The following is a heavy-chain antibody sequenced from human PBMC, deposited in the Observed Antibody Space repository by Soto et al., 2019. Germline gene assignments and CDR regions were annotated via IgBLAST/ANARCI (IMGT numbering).Heavy chain of an antibody. CDR1: GFTFSSYS. V-gene: IGHV3-21*01. Sequence: EVQLVESGGGLVKPGGSLRLSCAASGFTFSSYSMNWVRQAPGKGLEWVSSISSSSSYIYYADSVKGRFTISRDNAKNSLYLQKNSLRAEDTAVYYCAREEERRRWTRWGQGTMVTVSS. CDR2: ISSSSSYI. CDR3: AREEERRRWTR. D-gene: IGHD2-15*01. J-gene: IGHJ3*01.